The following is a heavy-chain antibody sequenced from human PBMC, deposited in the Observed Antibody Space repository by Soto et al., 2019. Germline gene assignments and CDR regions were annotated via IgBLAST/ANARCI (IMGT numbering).Heavy chain of an antibody. V-gene: IGHV3-9*01. CDR2: ISWNSGSI. D-gene: IGHD6-19*01. J-gene: IGHJ6*02. CDR1: GFTFDDYA. Sequence: EVQLVESGGGLVQPGRSLRLSCAASGFTFDDYAMHWVRQAPGKGLEWVSGISWNSGSIGYADSVKGRFTISRDNAKNSLYLQMNSLRAEDTALYYCAKAVVAGFYYYYGMDVWGQGTTVTVSS. CDR3: AKAVVAGFYYYYGMDV.